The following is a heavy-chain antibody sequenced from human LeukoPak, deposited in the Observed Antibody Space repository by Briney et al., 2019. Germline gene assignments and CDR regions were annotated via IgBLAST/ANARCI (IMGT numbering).Heavy chain of an antibody. Sequence: GGSLRLSCAASGFTFRTYTMNWVRQAPGKGLEWVSYVSSSGGTIYYADSVKGRFTISRDNAKNSLYLQMNSLRAEDTAVYYCARVGTTNYYFYYMDVWGKGTTVTVSS. CDR3: ARVGTTNYYFYYMDV. J-gene: IGHJ6*03. CDR2: VSSSGGTI. V-gene: IGHV3-48*04. D-gene: IGHD2-2*01. CDR1: GFTFRTYT.